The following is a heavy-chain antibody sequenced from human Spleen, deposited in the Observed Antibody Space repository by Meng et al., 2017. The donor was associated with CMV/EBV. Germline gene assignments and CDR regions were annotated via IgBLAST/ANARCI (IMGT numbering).Heavy chain of an antibody. V-gene: IGHV1-69*10. CDR2: ILPNLGTP. Sequence: SVKVSCKASGDSFDTYAISWVRQAPGQGLEWMGGILPNLGTPLYAQKFQGRITISADKSTSTVYMEMTGLTSDDMAVYYCARDSDRLVQSLFFAHWGQGTLVTVSS. CDR1: GDSFDTYA. D-gene: IGHD3-9*01. CDR3: ARDSDRLVQSLFFAH. J-gene: IGHJ5*02.